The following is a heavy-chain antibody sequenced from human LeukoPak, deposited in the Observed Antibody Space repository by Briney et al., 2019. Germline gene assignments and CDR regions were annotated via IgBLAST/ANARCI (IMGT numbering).Heavy chain of an antibody. CDR3: ARGVSSSGWAFDY. D-gene: IGHD6-19*01. V-gene: IGHV4-59*01. J-gene: IGHJ4*02. CDR2: IYYSGST. Sequence: SETLSLTCTVSGGSISGSYWSWIRQPPGKGLEWIGYIYYSGSTNYNPSLKSRVTISVDTSKNQFSLKLSSVTAADTAVYYCARGVSSSGWAFDYWGQGTLVTVSS. CDR1: GGSISGSY.